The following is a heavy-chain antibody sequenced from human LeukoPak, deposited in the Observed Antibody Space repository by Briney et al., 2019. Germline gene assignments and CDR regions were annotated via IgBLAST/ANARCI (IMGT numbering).Heavy chain of an antibody. J-gene: IGHJ4*02. V-gene: IGHV4-39*07. Sequence: SETLSLTCTVSGYSISSSSYHWGWIRQPPGKGLEWIGSIYYSGSTYYNPSLKSRVTISVDTSKNQFSLKLNSVTAADTAVYYCARGGGGWYSDYWGQGTLVTVSS. CDR2: IYYSGST. CDR3: ARGGGGWYSDY. CDR1: GYSISSSSYH. D-gene: IGHD2-15*01.